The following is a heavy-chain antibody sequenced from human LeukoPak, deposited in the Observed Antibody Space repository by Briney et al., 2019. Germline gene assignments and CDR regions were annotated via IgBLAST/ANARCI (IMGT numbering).Heavy chain of an antibody. D-gene: IGHD4-17*01. V-gene: IGHV3-15*01. J-gene: IGHJ4*02. Sequence: GGSLRLSCAASGFTFSNAWMSWVRQAPGKGLEWVGRIKSKTDGGTTDYAAPVKGRFTISRDDSKNTLYLQMNSLKTVDTAVYYCTTDLPTVTTGYFDYWGQGTLVTVSS. CDR2: IKSKTDGGTT. CDR3: TTDLPTVTTGYFDY. CDR1: GFTFSNAW.